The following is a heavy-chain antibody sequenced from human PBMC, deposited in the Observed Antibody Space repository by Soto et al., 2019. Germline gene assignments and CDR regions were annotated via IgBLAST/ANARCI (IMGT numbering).Heavy chain of an antibody. CDR1: GFTFSSYA. CDR2: ISGSGGST. V-gene: IGHV3-23*01. J-gene: IGHJ5*02. Sequence: PVGSLRLSCAASGFTFSSYAMSWVRQAPGKGLEWVSAISGSGGSTYYADSVKGRFTISRDNSKNTLYLQMNSLRAEDTAVYYCAKDLAVVPAAANWFDPWGQGTLVTVSS. D-gene: IGHD2-2*01. CDR3: AKDLAVVPAAANWFDP.